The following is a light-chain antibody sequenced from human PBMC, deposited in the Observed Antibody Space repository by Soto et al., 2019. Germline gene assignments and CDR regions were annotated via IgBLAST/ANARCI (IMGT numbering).Light chain of an antibody. CDR2: DAS. Sequence: EIVMTQSPATLSVSPGETATLSCRARQSGSSYLAWYQHRHGQAPRLLIYDASTRATGIPARFSGSGSGTEFTLSISGLQSEDFAVYSCQQCSDWPLFTFGHGTRLEIK. V-gene: IGKV3-15*01. J-gene: IGKJ5*01. CDR1: QSGSSY. CDR3: QQCSDWPLFT.